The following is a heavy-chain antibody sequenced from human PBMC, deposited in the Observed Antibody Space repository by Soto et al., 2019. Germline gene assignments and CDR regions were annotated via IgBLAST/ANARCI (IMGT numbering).Heavy chain of an antibody. D-gene: IGHD2-2*01. CDR1: GYTFRSYS. V-gene: IGHV1-18*01. J-gene: IGHJ5*02. CDR3: ARDLAVGWFDP. CDR2: INVYNGNK. Sequence: QVQLVQSGAEVKKPGASVKVSCKTSGYTFRSYSISWVRQAPGQGLEWMGWINVYNGNKKYAQNLQGRVTMTTDTSTSTAYMELMSLRSDDTAVYYCARDLAVGWFDPWGQGTLVTVSS.